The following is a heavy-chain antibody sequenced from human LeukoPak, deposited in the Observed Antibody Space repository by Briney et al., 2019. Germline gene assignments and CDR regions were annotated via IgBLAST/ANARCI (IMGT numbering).Heavy chain of an antibody. CDR1: GFTFSSSD. Sequence: GGSLRLSCAASGFTFSSSDMHWVRQAPGKGLEWVAVISYDATNKYYADSVKGRFTLSRDNSTTTLYLQTNTLRDEDTAVYYCAKASSNYFYYFEYWGQGTPVTVSS. D-gene: IGHD2/OR15-2a*01. V-gene: IGHV3-30*18. CDR2: ISYDATNK. J-gene: IGHJ4*02. CDR3: AKASSNYFYYFEY.